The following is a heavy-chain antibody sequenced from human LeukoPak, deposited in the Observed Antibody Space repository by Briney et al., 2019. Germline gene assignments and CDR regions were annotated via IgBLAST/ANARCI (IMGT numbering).Heavy chain of an antibody. V-gene: IGHV4-61*02. CDR3: ATTSQDYYDASGYPDRFDP. D-gene: IGHD3-22*01. J-gene: IGHJ5*02. CDR1: GASLSSGSYY. CDR2: IYPSGST. Sequence: SETLSLTCTVSGASLSSGSYYWSWIRQPAGKGLEWIGRIYPSGSTDYNPSLKSRVTISIDTSKNQFSLKQSSVTAADTAVYHCATTSQDYYDASGYPDRFDPWGQGTLVTVSS.